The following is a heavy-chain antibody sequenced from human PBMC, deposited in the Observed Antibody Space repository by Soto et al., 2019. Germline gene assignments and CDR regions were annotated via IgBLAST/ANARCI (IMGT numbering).Heavy chain of an antibody. CDR1: GFTFDDYA. D-gene: IGHD4-17*01. CDR2: ISWNSGSI. Sequence: GGSLRLSCAASGFTFDDYAMHWVRQAPGKGLEWVSGISWNSGSIGYADSVKGRFTISRDNAKNSLYLQMNSLRAEDTALYFCAKGADYRTEKYYYYYYMDVWGKGTTVTVSS. J-gene: IGHJ6*03. CDR3: AKGADYRTEKYYYYYYMDV. V-gene: IGHV3-9*01.